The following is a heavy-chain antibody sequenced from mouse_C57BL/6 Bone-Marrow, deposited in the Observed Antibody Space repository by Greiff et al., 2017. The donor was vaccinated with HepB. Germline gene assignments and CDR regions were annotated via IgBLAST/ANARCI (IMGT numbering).Heavy chain of an antibody. CDR1: GYTFTSYW. V-gene: IGHV1-55*01. CDR3: ARLIRGLIYDGRGFAY. D-gene: IGHD2-3*01. J-gene: IGHJ3*01. CDR2: IYPGSGST. Sequence: QVQLQQPGAELVKPGASVKMSCKASGYTFTSYWITWVKQRPGQGLEWIGDIYPGSGSTNYNEKFKSKATLTVDTSSSTAYMQLSSLTSEDSAVYYCARLIRGLIYDGRGFAYWGQGTLVTVSA.